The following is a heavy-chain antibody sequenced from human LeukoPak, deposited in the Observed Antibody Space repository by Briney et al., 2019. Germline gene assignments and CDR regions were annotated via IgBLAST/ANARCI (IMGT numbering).Heavy chain of an antibody. J-gene: IGHJ4*02. CDR2: IWYDGSNK. CDR1: GFTFSSYG. D-gene: IGHD1-1*01. V-gene: IGHV3-33*01. Sequence: GGSLRLSCAASGFTFSSYGMHWVRQAPGKGLEWVAVIWYDGSNKYYADSVKGRFTISRDNSKNTLYLQMNSLRAEDTAVYYCARDSFPQLLGYYFDYWGQGTLVTVSS. CDR3: ARDSFPQLLGYYFDY.